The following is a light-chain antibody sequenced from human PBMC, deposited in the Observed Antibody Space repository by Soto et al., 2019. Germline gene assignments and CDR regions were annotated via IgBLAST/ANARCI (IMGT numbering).Light chain of an antibody. V-gene: IGLV2-14*03. CDR2: DVA. J-gene: IGLJ1*01. CDR1: SSDVGAYNF. CDR3: MSFTSSNTYV. Sequence: SALTQPASVSGSPGQSITISCTGTSSDVGAYNFVSWYQHHPDKAPKVVIYDVANRPSGVSYRFSASKSGNTASLTISGLQAEDEADYYCMSFTSSNTYVFGTGTKVTVL.